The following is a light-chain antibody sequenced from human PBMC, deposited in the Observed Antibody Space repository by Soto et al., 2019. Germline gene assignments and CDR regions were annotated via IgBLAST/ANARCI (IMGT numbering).Light chain of an antibody. CDR1: QSVRNSY. Sequence: EILLTQSPGTLSLSPGERATLSCRASQSVRNSYLAWYQQKPGQAPRLLIYGASGRATGIPDRFSGSGSGTDFTLTISRLEPEDFAVYFCQQYGSSPYTFGQGTKLEI. J-gene: IGKJ2*01. CDR3: QQYGSSPYT. CDR2: GAS. V-gene: IGKV3-20*01.